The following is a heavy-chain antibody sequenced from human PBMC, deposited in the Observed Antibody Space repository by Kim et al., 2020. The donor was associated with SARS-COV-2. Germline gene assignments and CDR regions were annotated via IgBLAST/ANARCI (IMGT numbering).Heavy chain of an antibody. CDR1: GYTFTTYD. V-gene: IGHV1-8*01. D-gene: IGHD2-2*01. Sequence: ASVKVSCKASGYTFTTYDINWVRQASGQGLEWMGWMSPNSGNTGYAQKFQGRVTMTRNTSISTAYMELSSLRSEDTAVYYCARSRTVVSYYYYYGMDVWGQGTPVTVSS. CDR2: MSPNSGNT. CDR3: ARSRTVVSYYYYYGMDV. J-gene: IGHJ6*02.